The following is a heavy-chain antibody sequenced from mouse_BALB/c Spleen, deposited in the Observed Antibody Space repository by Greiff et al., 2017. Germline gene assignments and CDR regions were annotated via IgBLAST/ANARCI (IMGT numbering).Heavy chain of an antibody. D-gene: IGHD1-1*01. CDR2: IDPSDSET. CDR3: ARGGLYGSSSWFAY. Sequence: VQLQQSGPQLVRPGASVKISCKASGYSFTSYWMHWVKQRPGQGLEWIGMIDPSDSETRLNQKFKDKATLTVDKSSSTAYMQLSSPTSEDSAVYDCARGGLYGSSSWFAYWGQGTLVTVSA. V-gene: IGHV1S126*01. CDR1: GYSFTSYW. J-gene: IGHJ3*01.